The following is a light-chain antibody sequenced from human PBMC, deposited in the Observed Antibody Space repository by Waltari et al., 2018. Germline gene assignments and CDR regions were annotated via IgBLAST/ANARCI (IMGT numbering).Light chain of an antibody. CDR2: SNV. J-gene: IGLJ3*02. Sequence: QSVLTQPPSASGTPGQRVTISCSGSNSNIGNNHVHWYQHLPGPAPRPLVYSNVHRASAIPARVSGSKSGTSASLAISGLQSDDESDYFCAAWDDSFNGMLFGGGTHLTVL. CDR1: NSNIGNNH. V-gene: IGLV1-44*01. CDR3: AAWDDSFNGML.